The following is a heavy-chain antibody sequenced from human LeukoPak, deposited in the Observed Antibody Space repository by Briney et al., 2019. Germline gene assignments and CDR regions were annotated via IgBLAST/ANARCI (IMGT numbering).Heavy chain of an antibody. J-gene: IGHJ4*02. V-gene: IGHV3-21*01. CDR2: ISSSSSYI. Sequence: GGSLRLSCAASGFSFSSYSMSWVRQAPGKGLEWVSYISSSSSYIYYADSVKGRFTISRDNAKNSLYLQMHSLRAEDTAVYYCARDSPLRYDSSGYYPDYWGQGTLVTVSS. CDR3: ARDSPLRYDSSGYYPDY. D-gene: IGHD3-22*01. CDR1: GFSFSSYS.